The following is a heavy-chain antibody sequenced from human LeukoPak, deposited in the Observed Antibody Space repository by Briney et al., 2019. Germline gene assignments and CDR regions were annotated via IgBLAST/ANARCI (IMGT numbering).Heavy chain of an antibody. V-gene: IGHV3-30*04. J-gene: IGHJ4*02. Sequence: GGSLRLSCAASGFTFSSYAMHWVRQAPGKGLEWVAVISYDGSNKYYTDSVKGRFTISRDNSKNTLYLQMNSLRAEDTAVYYCASLSIAAASTVEGFDYWGQRTLVTVSS. D-gene: IGHD6-13*01. CDR3: ASLSIAAASTVEGFDY. CDR2: ISYDGSNK. CDR1: GFTFSSYA.